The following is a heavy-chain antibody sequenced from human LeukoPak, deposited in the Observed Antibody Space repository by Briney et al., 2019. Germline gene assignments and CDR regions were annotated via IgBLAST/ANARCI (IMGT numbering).Heavy chain of an antibody. J-gene: IGHJ6*02. CDR1: GFTFSGYG. CDR2: TWYHGNNK. CDR3: ARDLVSSSSSRDYYYAVDV. Sequence: GGSLRLSCEASGFTFSGYGMHWVRQAPGKGLEWVSGTWYHGNNKYYADSVKSRFTISRDNSKNTLYLQMNSLRAEDTAVYYCARDLVSSSSSRDYYYAVDVWGQGTSVTVSS. V-gene: IGHV3-33*01. D-gene: IGHD6-6*01.